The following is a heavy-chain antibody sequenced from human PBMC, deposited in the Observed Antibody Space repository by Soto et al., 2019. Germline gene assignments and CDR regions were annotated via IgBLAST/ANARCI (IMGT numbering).Heavy chain of an antibody. D-gene: IGHD4-4*01. CDR2: IKEGGSER. CDR3: TRGHPSIYNY. J-gene: IGHJ4*02. CDR1: GFTFSNYW. V-gene: IGHV3-7*01. Sequence: HPGGSLRLSCAASGFTFSNYWMSWVRQAPGKGLEWVANIKEGGSERYYVDSVKGRFTISRDNAKNSLYLQMTSLRPEDTAVYYCTRGHPSIYNYWGQGTLVTAPQ.